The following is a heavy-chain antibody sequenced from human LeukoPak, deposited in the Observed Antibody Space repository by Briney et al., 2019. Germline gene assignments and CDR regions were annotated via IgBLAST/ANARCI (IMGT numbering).Heavy chain of an antibody. D-gene: IGHD5-18*01. J-gene: IGHJ5*02. CDR3: ARSAMVATANWFDL. V-gene: IGHV5-51*01. CDR2: IYPGDSDT. CDR1: GYSFTSYW. Sequence: GESLKISCKGSGYSFTSYWIGWVRPLPGKGPEWMGIIYPGDSDTRYSPSFQGQVTISADKSISTAYLQWSSLKASDTAMYYCARSAMVATANWFDLWGQGTLVTVSS.